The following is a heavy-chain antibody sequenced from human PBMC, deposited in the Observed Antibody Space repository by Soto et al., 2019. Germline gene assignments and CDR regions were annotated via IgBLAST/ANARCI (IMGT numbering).Heavy chain of an antibody. D-gene: IGHD5-12*01. J-gene: IGHJ4*02. CDR3: AKEERHSGYIIDY. Sequence: GSLRLSCEASGFTFSVYGMHWVRQAPGKGLEWVSFVSYEGSNKYYADSVKGRFTISKDNSKNTLNLQMNSLRAEDTAVYYCAKEERHSGYIIDYWGQGTVVTVSS. CDR2: VSYEGSNK. V-gene: IGHV3-30*18. CDR1: GFTFSVYG.